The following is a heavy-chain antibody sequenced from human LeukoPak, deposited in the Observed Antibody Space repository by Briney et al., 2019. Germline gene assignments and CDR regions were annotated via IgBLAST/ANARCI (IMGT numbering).Heavy chain of an antibody. CDR3: AREVRQHYYYGMDV. D-gene: IGHD4-11*01. CDR1: GGSISSSSYY. V-gene: IGHV4-39*01. Sequence: SETLSLTCTVSGGSISSSSYYWGWIRQPPGKGLEWIGSIYYSGSTYYNPSLKSRVTISVDTSKNQFSLKLSSVTAADTAVYYCAREVRQHYYYGMDVWAKGPRSPSP. CDR2: IYYSGST. J-gene: IGHJ6*02.